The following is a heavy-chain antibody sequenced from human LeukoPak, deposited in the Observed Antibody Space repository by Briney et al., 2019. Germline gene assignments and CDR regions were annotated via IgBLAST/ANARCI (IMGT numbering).Heavy chain of an antibody. J-gene: IGHJ6*03. CDR3: ARVGTPHFYYYMDV. Sequence: GASVKVSCKASGYTFTSYAMNWVRVAPGQGLEWMGWINTNTGNPTYAQGLTGRFVFSLDTSVSTAYLQISSLKAEDTAVYYCARVGTPHFYYYMDVWGKGTTVTVSS. D-gene: IGHD3-10*01. V-gene: IGHV7-4-1*02. CDR1: GYTFTSYA. CDR2: INTNTGNP.